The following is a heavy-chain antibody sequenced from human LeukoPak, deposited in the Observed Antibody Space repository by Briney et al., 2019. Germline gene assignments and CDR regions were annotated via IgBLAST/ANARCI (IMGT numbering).Heavy chain of an antibody. CDR2: ISRGSNYI. V-gene: IGHV3-21*01. CDR1: GFTFSYYS. D-gene: IGHD3-22*01. CDR3: ARDRMIMGDAFDI. J-gene: IGHJ3*02. Sequence: PGGSLRLSCAASGFTFSYYSMNWVRQTPGKGLEWVSSISRGSNYIYYAYSVQGRFTISRDNTKNSLYLQMNSLRAEDTAVYYCARDRMIMGDAFDIWGQGTMVTVSS.